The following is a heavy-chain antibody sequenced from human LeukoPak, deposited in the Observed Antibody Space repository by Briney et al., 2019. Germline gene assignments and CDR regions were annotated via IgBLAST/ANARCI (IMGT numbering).Heavy chain of an antibody. J-gene: IGHJ4*02. V-gene: IGHV3-30*02. CDR1: GFTFSSYG. D-gene: IGHD5-18*01. Sequence: GGSLRLSCAASGFTFSSYGMHWVRQAPGKGLEWVAFIRYDGSNKYYADSVKGRFTISGDNSRNTLYLQMNSLRAEDTAVYYCATRPIYSYGYYFDYWGQGTLVTVSS. CDR2: IRYDGSNK. CDR3: ATRPIYSYGYYFDY.